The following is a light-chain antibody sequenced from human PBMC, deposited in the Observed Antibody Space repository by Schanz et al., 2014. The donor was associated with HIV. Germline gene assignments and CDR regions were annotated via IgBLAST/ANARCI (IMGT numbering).Light chain of an antibody. CDR2: DAS. J-gene: IGKJ4*01. Sequence: EIVLTQSPATLSLSPGERATLSCRASQSVRRSLAWYQQKPGQAPRLLIYDASNRVSGVPARFSGSGSGTDFTLTISSLEPEDFAVYYCQQRSVFGGGTKVEIK. V-gene: IGKV3-11*01. CDR3: QQRSV. CDR1: QSVRRS.